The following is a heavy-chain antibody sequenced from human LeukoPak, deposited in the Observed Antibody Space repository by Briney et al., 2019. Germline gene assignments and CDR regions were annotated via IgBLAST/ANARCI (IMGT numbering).Heavy chain of an antibody. CDR1: GFTFSSYA. D-gene: IGHD2-2*02. CDR2: ISYDGSNK. CDR3: ASLRYCSSTSCYTTDAFDI. V-gene: IGHV3-30-3*01. J-gene: IGHJ3*02. Sequence: GGSLRLSCAAPGFTFSSYAMHWVRQAPGKGLEWVAVISYDGSNKYYADSVKGRFTISRDNSKNTLYLQMNSLRAEDTAVYYCASLRYCSSTSCYTTDAFDIWGQGTMVTVSS.